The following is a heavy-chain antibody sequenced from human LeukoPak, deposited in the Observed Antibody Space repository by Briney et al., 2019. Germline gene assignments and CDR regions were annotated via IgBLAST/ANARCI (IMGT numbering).Heavy chain of an antibody. J-gene: IGHJ5*02. CDR2: IYTSGST. D-gene: IGHD3-3*01. CDR1: GGSISSYY. V-gene: IGHV4-4*07. Sequence: SETLSLTCTVSGGSISSYYWSWIRQPAGKGLEWIGRIYTSGSTNYNPSLKSRVTMSVDTSKNQFSLKLSSVTAADTAVYYCARDRDFGVVIGGYNWFDPWGQGTLVTVSS. CDR3: ARDRDFGVVIGGYNWFDP.